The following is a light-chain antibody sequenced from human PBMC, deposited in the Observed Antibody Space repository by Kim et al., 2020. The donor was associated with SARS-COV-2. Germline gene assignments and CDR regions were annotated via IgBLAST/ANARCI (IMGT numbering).Light chain of an antibody. CDR1: SSDVGSYNL. CDR2: DVS. V-gene: IGLV2-23*02. CDR3: CSYAGGSTR. Sequence: PGQSITISCTGTSSDVGSYNLVSWYQQHPGKAPKLMIYDVSKRPSGVSNRFSGSKSGNTASLTISGLQSEDEADYYCCSYAGGSTRFGGGTQLTVL. J-gene: IGLJ2*01.